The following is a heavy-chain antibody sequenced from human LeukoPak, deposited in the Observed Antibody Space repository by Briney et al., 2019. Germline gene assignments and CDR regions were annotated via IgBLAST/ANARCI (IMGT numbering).Heavy chain of an antibody. D-gene: IGHD2-2*02. Sequence: GGTLRLSCAASGFTFRGYWMRRAARARGRGWVGGANIKQDGGKKYCVDAVRGRFTTSRDNAKNSLYLQMISVRAEDTAVYYCARDWGSYCSSTSCYTILTYYFDYWGQGTLVTVSS. J-gene: IGHJ4*02. CDR3: ARDWGSYCSSTSCYTILTYYFDY. V-gene: IGHV3-7*01. CDR1: GFTFRGYW. CDR2: IKQDGGKK.